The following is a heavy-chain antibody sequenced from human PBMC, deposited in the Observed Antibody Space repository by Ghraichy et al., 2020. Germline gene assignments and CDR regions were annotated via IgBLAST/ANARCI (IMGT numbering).Heavy chain of an antibody. CDR2: TSNSGGST. CDR3: AKGVHAGGAVYFDY. J-gene: IGHJ4*02. V-gene: IGHV3-23*01. D-gene: IGHD1-26*01. CDR1: GFTFSNCA. Sequence: GGSLRLSCAASGFTFSNCAMSWVRQAPGKGLEWVSTTSNSGGSTYYADSVKGRFTISRDNSKNTLYLQMNSLRAEDTAVYYCAKGVHAGGAVYFDYWGQGTLVTVSS.